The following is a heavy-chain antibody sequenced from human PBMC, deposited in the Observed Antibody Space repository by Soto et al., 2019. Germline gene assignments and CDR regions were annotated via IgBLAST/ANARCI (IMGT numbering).Heavy chain of an antibody. V-gene: IGHV4-61*01. D-gene: IGHD3-9*01. CDR3: ARVLTGPYFDY. CDR1: GGSVSSGSYY. Sequence: PSETLSLTCTVSGGSVSSGSYYWSWIRQPPGKGLEWIGYIYYSGSTNYNPSLKSRVTISVDTSKNQFSLKLSSVTAAGTAVYYCARVLTGPYFDYWGQGTLVTVSS. CDR2: IYYSGST. J-gene: IGHJ4*02.